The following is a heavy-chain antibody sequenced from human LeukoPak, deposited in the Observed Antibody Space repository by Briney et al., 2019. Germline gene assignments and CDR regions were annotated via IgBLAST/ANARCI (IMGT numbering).Heavy chain of an antibody. D-gene: IGHD3-22*01. Sequence: PGGSLRVSCAASGFTFTSYAMSWVRQAPGRGLEWVSAISGSGGRTYYADSVQGRFTISRDNSKNTLYLQMTSLRAEDTAVYYCAKVPYSGYYDSSGYYYYFDYWGQGTLVTVSS. CDR1: GFTFTSYA. J-gene: IGHJ4*02. V-gene: IGHV3-23*01. CDR2: ISGSGGRT. CDR3: AKVPYSGYYDSSGYYYYFDY.